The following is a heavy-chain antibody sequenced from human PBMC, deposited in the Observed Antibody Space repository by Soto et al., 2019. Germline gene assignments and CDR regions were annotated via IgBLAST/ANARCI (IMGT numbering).Heavy chain of an antibody. CDR1: GFTFSDHY. V-gene: IGHV3-11*01. D-gene: IGHD2-2*01. CDR3: ARVKECSSTSCYARDAFDI. CDR2: ISSGGSGI. Sequence: QVQLVESGGGLVKPGGSLRLSCAASGFTFSDHYMSWIRQAPGKGLEWVSYISSGGSGIYYADSVKGRFTNSRDNAKNSLYLQMKSLRAEDTAVYYCARVKECSSTSCYARDAFDIWGQGTMLTVSS. J-gene: IGHJ3*02.